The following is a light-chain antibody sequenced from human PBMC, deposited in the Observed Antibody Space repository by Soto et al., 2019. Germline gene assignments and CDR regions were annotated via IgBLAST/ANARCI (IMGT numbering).Light chain of an antibody. CDR2: GAS. Sequence: EIVLTQSPGTLSLSPGERATLSCRASQSVSSSYLAWYQQKPGQAPRLLIYGASSRATGIPDRFSGSGSGTDFTLTISRLEPADFAVYYCQQYGSSPLITFVQGTRLEIK. V-gene: IGKV3-20*01. CDR3: QQYGSSPLIT. J-gene: IGKJ5*01. CDR1: QSVSSSY.